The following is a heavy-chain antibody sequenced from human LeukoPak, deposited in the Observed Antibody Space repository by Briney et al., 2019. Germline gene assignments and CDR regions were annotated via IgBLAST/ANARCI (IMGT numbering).Heavy chain of an antibody. D-gene: IGHD3-22*01. J-gene: IGHJ4*02. CDR3: ARGGRRYYYDSKLDY. CDR1: GFTFSSYG. CDR2: IRYDGSNK. Sequence: PGGSLRLSCAASGFTFSSYGMHWVRQAPGKGLEWVAFIRYDGSNKYYADSVKGRFTISRDNSKNTLNLQMNSLRAEDTAVYYCARGGRRYYYDSKLDYWGQGTLVTVSS. V-gene: IGHV3-30*02.